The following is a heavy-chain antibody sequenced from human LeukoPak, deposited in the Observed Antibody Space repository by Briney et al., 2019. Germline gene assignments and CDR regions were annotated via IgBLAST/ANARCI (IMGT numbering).Heavy chain of an antibody. CDR3: ATDHSMANTAWWFDP. CDR2: INPSGTGT. CDR1: GYTIPNNY. Sequence: ASVKVSCKASGYTIPNNYMHWVRQAPGQGLEWMGVINPSGTGTSYAQKFQGRITMSRDTSTSTVYMELSSLRSEDTAFYYCATDHSMANTAWWFDPWGQGTLVTVSS. J-gene: IGHJ5*02. V-gene: IGHV1-46*01. D-gene: IGHD5-24*01.